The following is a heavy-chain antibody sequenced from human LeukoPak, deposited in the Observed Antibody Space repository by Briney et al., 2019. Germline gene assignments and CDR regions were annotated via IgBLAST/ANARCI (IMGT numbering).Heavy chain of an antibody. J-gene: IGHJ6*02. CDR2: IIPILGIA. V-gene: IGHV1-69*04. CDR3: ARRGDYYYGMDV. Sequence: GSSVKVSCKASGGTFSSYAISWVRQAPGQGLEWMGRIIPILGIANYAQKFQGRVTITADKSTNTAYMELSSLRSEDTAVYYCARRGDYYYGMDVWGQGTTVTVSS. CDR1: GGTFSSYA.